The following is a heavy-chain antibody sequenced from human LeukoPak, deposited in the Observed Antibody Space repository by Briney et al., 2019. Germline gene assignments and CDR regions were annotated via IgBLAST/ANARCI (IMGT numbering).Heavy chain of an antibody. Sequence: ASVKVSCKASGYTYRGYYIHWVRQAPGQGLEWVGVMNPNDGSTTYAQKFRGRVTVTRDTSASTVYMELSSLGSEDTAVYYCARGGAIPAARTPFDYWGQGSLVSVS. J-gene: IGHJ4*02. CDR1: GYTYRGYY. D-gene: IGHD2-2*01. CDR2: MNPNDGST. CDR3: ARGGAIPAARTPFDY. V-gene: IGHV1-46*01.